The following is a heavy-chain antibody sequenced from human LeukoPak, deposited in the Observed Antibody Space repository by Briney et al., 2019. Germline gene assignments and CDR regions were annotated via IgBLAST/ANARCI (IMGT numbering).Heavy chain of an antibody. Sequence: SVKVSCKASGGTFSSYAISWVRQAPGQGLEWMGRIIPILGIANYAQKFQGRVTITADKSTSTAYMELSSLRSEDTAVYYCARDREIFGVVMRGDLFDYWGQGTLVTVSS. V-gene: IGHV1-69*04. CDR1: GGTFSSYA. D-gene: IGHD3-3*01. J-gene: IGHJ4*02. CDR2: IIPILGIA. CDR3: ARDREIFGVVMRGDLFDY.